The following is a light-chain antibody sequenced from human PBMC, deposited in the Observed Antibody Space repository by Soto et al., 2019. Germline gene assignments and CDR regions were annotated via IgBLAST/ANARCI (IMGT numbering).Light chain of an antibody. Sequence: QSVLTQPASVSGSPGQSITISCTGTSSDVGGYNYVSWYQQHPGKAPKLMIYEVSNRPSGVSNRFSGSKSGNTASLTISGLHAEDEADYYCSSYTSSSTPVFGGGTKVTVL. CDR2: EVS. J-gene: IGLJ2*01. CDR1: SSDVGGYNY. CDR3: SSYTSSSTPV. V-gene: IGLV2-14*01.